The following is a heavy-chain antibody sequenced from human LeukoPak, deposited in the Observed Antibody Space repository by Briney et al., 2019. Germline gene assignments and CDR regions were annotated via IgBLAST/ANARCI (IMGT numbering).Heavy chain of an antibody. Sequence: TGGSLRLSCAVSGFTFNYYDVHWVRQAPGKRLEWVSAIRTTGDTHYPDSVKGRFAMSREDAKNSVHLQMNTLRAGDTAVYYCARGVSYYYDNSGHPGWYFDLWGRGTLVTVSS. CDR3: ARGVSYYYDNSGHPGWYFDL. CDR1: GFTFNYYD. CDR2: IRTTGDT. V-gene: IGHV3-13*01. J-gene: IGHJ2*01. D-gene: IGHD3-22*01.